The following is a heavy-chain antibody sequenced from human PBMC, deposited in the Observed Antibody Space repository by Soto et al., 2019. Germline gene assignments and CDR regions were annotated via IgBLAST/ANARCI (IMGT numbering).Heavy chain of an antibody. Sequence: SETLSLTCTVSGGSVSSRSHYWSWIRQPPGKGLEWIGYIYYSGSTKYNPSLRSRVTISVDTSKNQFSLKVSSVTAADTAIYYCARDFCGGDCYDGYYYYDMDVWGQGTTVTVSS. CDR3: ARDFCGGDCYDGYYYYDMDV. V-gene: IGHV4-61*01. CDR2: IYYSGST. J-gene: IGHJ6*02. D-gene: IGHD2-21*02. CDR1: GGSVSSRSHY.